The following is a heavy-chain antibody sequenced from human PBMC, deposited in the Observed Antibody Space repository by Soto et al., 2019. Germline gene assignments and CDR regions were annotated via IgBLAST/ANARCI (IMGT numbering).Heavy chain of an antibody. D-gene: IGHD3-3*01. V-gene: IGHV4-34*01. Sequence: QVQLQQWGAGLLKPSETLSLTCAVYGGSFSGYYWSWIRQPPGKGLEWIGEINHSGSTNYNPSLKSRVTISGDTSKNQYSLKLSSVNAADTAVYYCARLALRFHGAFDIWGQGTMVTVSS. CDR2: INHSGST. CDR3: ARLALRFHGAFDI. J-gene: IGHJ3*02. CDR1: GGSFSGYY.